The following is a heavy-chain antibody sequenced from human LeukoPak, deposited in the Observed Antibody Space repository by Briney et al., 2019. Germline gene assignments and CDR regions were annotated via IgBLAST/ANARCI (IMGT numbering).Heavy chain of an antibody. CDR3: ARAGEGLLAYSFDI. CDR1: GFTVRSNW. V-gene: IGHV3-74*01. Sequence: GGSLRLSCAASGFTVRSNWMHWVRQGPGKGLVWVSRINSDESGTSYADSVKGRFAISRDNAKNTLYLQMNSLRAEDTAVYYCARAGEGLLAYSFDIWGQGTMVTVSS. D-gene: IGHD1-26*01. J-gene: IGHJ3*02. CDR2: INSDESGT.